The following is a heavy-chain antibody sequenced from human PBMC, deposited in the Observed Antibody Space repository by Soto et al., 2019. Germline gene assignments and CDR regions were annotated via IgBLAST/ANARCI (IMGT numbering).Heavy chain of an antibody. Sequence: EVQVLESGGGLVQPGGSLRLSCAVSGFTFSSYAMSWVRQAPGKGLEWVSGISGSGGSTYSPDSVKGRFTISRDNSKNTLYLQMNSLRVEDTAVYYCAKDRKSGSGWYWDYWGQGTLVTVSS. CDR2: ISGSGGST. J-gene: IGHJ4*02. CDR3: AKDRKSGSGWYWDY. CDR1: GFTFSSYA. D-gene: IGHD6-19*01. V-gene: IGHV3-23*01.